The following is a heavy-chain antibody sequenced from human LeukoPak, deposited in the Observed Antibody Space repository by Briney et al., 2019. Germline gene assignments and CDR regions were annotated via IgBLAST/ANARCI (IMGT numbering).Heavy chain of an antibody. CDR1: GFTFSSYG. Sequence: PGRSLRLSCAASGFTFSSYGMHWVRQAPGKGLEWVAVIWYDGSNKYYADSVKGRFTISRDNSKNTLYLQMNSLRAEDTAVYYCARDLAPLAHYYGMDVWGQGTTVTVSS. V-gene: IGHV3-33*01. D-gene: IGHD2-15*01. CDR2: IWYDGSNK. CDR3: ARDLAPLAHYYGMDV. J-gene: IGHJ6*02.